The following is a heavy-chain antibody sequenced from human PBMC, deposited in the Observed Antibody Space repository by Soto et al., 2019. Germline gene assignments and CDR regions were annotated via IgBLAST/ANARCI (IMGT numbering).Heavy chain of an antibody. CDR2: IIPIFGTA. CDR1: GGTFSSYA. D-gene: IGHD4-4*01. J-gene: IGHJ6*02. CDR3: ARGDYSLTAGTYYYYGMDV. Sequence: GASLKVSCKASGGTFSSYAISWVQQAPGQGLEWMGGIIPIFGTANYAQKFQGRVTITADESTSTAYMELSSLRSEDTAVYYCARGDYSLTAGTYYYYGMDVWGQGTTVTVSS. V-gene: IGHV1-69*13.